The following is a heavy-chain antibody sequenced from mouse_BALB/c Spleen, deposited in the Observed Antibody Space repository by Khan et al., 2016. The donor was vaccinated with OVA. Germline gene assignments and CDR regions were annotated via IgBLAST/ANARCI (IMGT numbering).Heavy chain of an antibody. CDR2: IDPFSGDT. J-gene: IGHJ3*01. CDR3: TRHGYVAWFTY. V-gene: IGHV1S135*01. D-gene: IGHD2-2*01. CDR1: GYSFTTYY. Sequence: IQLVQSGPELMKPGASVKISCKASGYSFTTYYIHWVMQSHGKSLEWIGYIDPFSGDTTYNQKFKGKATLTVDKSSNTAYIHLSNLTSEDSAVYFCTRHGYVAWFTYWGQGTLVTVSA.